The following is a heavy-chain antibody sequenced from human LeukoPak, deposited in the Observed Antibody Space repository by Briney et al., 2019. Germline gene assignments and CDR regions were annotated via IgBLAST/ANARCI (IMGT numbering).Heavy chain of an antibody. V-gene: IGHV3-23*01. CDR2: ISGSGGST. CDR3: AKDMAPHGYFGFDY. J-gene: IGHJ4*02. CDR1: GFTFSSYA. Sequence: GGSLRLSCAASGFTFSSYAMSWVRQAPGKGLEGVSVISGSGGSTYYADSVKGRFTISRDNSKNTLYLQMNSLRAEDTAVYYCAKDMAPHGYFGFDYWGQGTLVTVSS. D-gene: IGHD3-9*01.